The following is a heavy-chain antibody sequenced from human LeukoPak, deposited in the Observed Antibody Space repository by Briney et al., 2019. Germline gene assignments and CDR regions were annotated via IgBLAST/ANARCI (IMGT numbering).Heavy chain of an antibody. CDR1: GGSISSYY. CDR2: IYYSGST. D-gene: IGHD3-10*01. J-gene: IGHJ5*02. V-gene: IGHV4-59*01. Sequence: SETLSLTCTVSGGSISSYYWSWIRQPPGKGLEWIGHIYYSGSTNYNPSLKSRVTISVDTSKNQFSLKLSSVTAADTAVYYCARVGSGSYYVGGNWFDPWGQGTLVSVSS. CDR3: ARVGSGSYYVGGNWFDP.